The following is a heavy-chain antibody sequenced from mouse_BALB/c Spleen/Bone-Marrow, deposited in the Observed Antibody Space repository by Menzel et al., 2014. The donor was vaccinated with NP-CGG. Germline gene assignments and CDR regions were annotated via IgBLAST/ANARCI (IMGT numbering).Heavy chain of an antibody. J-gene: IGHJ1*01. Sequence: VKLVESGPDLVRPGVSVKISCKGSGYTFTDYAMHWVKQSHAKSLEWIGVISTYSGNTNYNQKFKGKATMTVDKSSSTAYMELARWTAEDSAIYYCARGEGYDGWYFDVWGAGTTVTVSS. CDR1: GYTFTDYA. D-gene: IGHD2-2*01. CDR3: ARGEGYDGWYFDV. CDR2: ISTYSGNT. V-gene: IGHV1-67*01.